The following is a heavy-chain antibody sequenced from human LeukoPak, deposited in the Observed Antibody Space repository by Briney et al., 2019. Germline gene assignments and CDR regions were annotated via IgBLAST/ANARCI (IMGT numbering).Heavy chain of an antibody. CDR1: GFTFSSYG. Sequence: GRSLRLSCAASGFTFSSYGMHWVRQAPGRGLEWVAVISFDGSNTYYADSVKGRFTISRDNSKNTLYLQMNSLRAEDTAVYYCAKDPASYYYASGSYYPYWGQGTLVTVSS. CDR2: ISFDGSNT. J-gene: IGHJ4*02. V-gene: IGHV3-30*18. D-gene: IGHD3-10*01. CDR3: AKDPASYYYASGSYYPY.